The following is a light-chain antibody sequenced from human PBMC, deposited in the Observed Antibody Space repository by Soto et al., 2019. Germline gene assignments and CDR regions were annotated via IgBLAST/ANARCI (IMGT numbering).Light chain of an antibody. J-gene: IGKJ3*01. CDR3: HQYGRSASSIT. V-gene: IGKV3-20*01. Sequence: ESVLTQSTGTLSLSPGDRATLSCRASQSVRSGHLAWYQQKPGQAPRLVIYDASTRATGIPDRFSGGGSGTDFTLTISRVEPEDLAVYYCHQYGRSASSITFGPGTKVEIK. CDR2: DAS. CDR1: QSVRSGH.